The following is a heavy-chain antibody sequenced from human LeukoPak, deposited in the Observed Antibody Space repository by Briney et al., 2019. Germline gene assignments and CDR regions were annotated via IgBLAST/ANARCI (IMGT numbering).Heavy chain of an antibody. J-gene: IGHJ3*02. V-gene: IGHV3-21*04. CDR3: AKEGAGNRLTDAFDI. CDR2: ISSSSSYI. Sequence: GGSLRLSCAASGFTFSSYSMNWVRQAPGKGLEWVSSISSSSSYIYYADSVKGRFTISRDNSKNTLYLQMNSLRAEDTAVYYCAKEGAGNRLTDAFDIWGQGTMVTVSS. CDR1: GFTFSSYS. D-gene: IGHD1-14*01.